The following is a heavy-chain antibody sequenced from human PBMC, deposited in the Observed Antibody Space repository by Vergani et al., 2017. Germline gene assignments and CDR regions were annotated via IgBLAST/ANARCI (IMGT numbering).Heavy chain of an antibody. J-gene: IGHJ2*01. V-gene: IGHV3-9*01. CDR3: AKDHYDFWSGYPNLSPFDL. CDR1: GFTFDDYA. Sequence: EVQLVESGGGLVQPGRSLRLSCEASGFTFDDYAMHWVRQAPGKGLEWVSGISWNSVSIGYADSVKGRFTISRDNAKNSLYLQMNSLRAEDTALYYCAKDHYDFWSGYPNLSPFDLWGRGTLVTVSS. CDR2: ISWNSVSI. D-gene: IGHD3-3*01.